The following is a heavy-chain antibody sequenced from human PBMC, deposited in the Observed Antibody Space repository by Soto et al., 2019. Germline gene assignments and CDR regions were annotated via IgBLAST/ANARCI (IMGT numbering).Heavy chain of an antibody. J-gene: IGHJ4*02. CDR3: ARGCSSTSCYYFDY. V-gene: IGHV4-34*01. CDR2: INHSGST. Sequence: SETLSLTCTVSGGSISSYYWSWIRQPPGKGLEWIGEINHSGSTNYNPSLKSRVTISVDTSKNQFSLKLSSVTAADTAVYYCARGCSSTSCYYFDYWGQGTLVTVSS. D-gene: IGHD2-2*01. CDR1: GGSISSYY.